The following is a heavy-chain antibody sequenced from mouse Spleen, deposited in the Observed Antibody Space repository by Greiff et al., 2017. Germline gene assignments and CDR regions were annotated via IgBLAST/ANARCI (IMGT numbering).Heavy chain of an antibody. V-gene: IGHV14-2*01. D-gene: IGHD1-1*01. Sequence: VHVKQSGAELVKPGASVKLSCTASGFNIKDYYMHWVKQRTEQGLEWIGRIDPEDGETKYAPKFQGKATITADTSSNTAYLQLSSLTSEDTAVYYCARSGYYGSSYGDYFDYWGQGTTLTVSS. J-gene: IGHJ2*01. CDR3: ARSGYYGSSYGDYFDY. CDR2: IDPEDGET. CDR1: GFNIKDYY.